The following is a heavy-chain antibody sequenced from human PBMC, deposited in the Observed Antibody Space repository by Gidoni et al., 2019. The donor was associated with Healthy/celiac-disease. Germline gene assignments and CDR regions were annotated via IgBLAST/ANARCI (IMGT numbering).Heavy chain of an antibody. V-gene: IGHV1-18*04. CDR3: AGRRGYCSSTSCSNWFDP. Sequence: QVQLVQSGAEVKKPGASVKVSCKASGSPFTSYGPSWVRQAPGQGLEWMGWISAYNGNTNYAQKLQGRVTMTTDTSTSTAYMELRSLRSDDTAVYYCAGRRGYCSSTSCSNWFDPWGQGTLVTVSS. CDR2: ISAYNGNT. J-gene: IGHJ5*02. CDR1: GSPFTSYG. D-gene: IGHD2-2*01.